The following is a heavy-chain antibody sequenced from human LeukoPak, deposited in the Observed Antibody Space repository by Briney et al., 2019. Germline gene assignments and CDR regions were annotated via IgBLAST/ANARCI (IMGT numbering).Heavy chain of an antibody. CDR1: RGSSSSGGYY. Sequence: SETLSLTCTVSRGSSSSGGYYWSWIRQHPGKGLEWIAYIYDSGSTYYNPSLKSRVNISLDMSEDQFSLKLSSVTAADTAVYYCATCPYSSSWCHFDPWGQETLVTVSS. J-gene: IGHJ5*02. V-gene: IGHV4-31*03. CDR2: IYDSGST. CDR3: ATCPYSSSWCHFDP. D-gene: IGHD6-13*01.